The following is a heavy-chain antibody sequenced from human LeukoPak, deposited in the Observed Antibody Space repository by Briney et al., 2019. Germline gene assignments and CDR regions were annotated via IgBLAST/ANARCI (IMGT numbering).Heavy chain of an antibody. Sequence: GGSLRLSCAASGFTFRSYWMTWVRQAPGKGLEWVANIQQDGTEKNYVDSVRGRSTISRDNAKTSLYLQMNSLRAEDTAVYYCARDSTVATYYGVDVWGQGTTVTVSS. CDR3: ARDSTVATYYGVDV. V-gene: IGHV3-7*01. CDR1: GFTFRSYW. J-gene: IGHJ6*02. D-gene: IGHD6-19*01. CDR2: IQQDGTEK.